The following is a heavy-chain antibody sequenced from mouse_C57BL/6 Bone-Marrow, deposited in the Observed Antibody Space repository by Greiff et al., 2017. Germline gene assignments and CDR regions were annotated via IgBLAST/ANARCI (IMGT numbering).Heavy chain of an antibody. CDR3: ARSPTGNYYAMDY. CDR2: ISSGSSTI. Sequence: EVKLVESGGGLVKPGGSLKLSCAASGFTFSDYGMHWVRQAPEKGLEWVAYISSGSSTIYYADTVKGRFTISRDNAKNTLFLQMTSLRSEDTAMYYCARSPTGNYYAMDYWGQGTSVTVSS. J-gene: IGHJ4*01. CDR1: GFTFSDYG. V-gene: IGHV5-17*01. D-gene: IGHD4-1*02.